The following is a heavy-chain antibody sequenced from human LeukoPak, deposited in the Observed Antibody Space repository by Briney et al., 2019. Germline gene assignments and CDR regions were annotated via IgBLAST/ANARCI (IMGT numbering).Heavy chain of an antibody. CDR3: ARSLLSAYPSYFDY. V-gene: IGHV4-39*01. CDR1: GGSISSGGYY. CDR2: IYYSGRT. J-gene: IGHJ4*02. Sequence: SETLSLTCTVSGGSISSGGYYWGWIRQPPGKGLEWIGSIYYSGRTYYNPSLKSRVTISVDTSKNQFSLKLNSVTAADTAVYYCARSLLSAYPSYFDYWGQGTLVTVSS. D-gene: IGHD3-22*01.